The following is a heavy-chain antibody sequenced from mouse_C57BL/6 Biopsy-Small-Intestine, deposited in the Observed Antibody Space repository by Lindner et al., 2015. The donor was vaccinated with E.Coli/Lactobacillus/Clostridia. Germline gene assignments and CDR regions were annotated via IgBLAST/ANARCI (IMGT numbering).Heavy chain of an antibody. CDR1: GYTFTSYG. D-gene: IGHD1-1*01. CDR2: IYPRSGNT. V-gene: IGHV1-81*01. J-gene: IGHJ2*01. CDR3: ARHEGDYYGNYYFDY. Sequence: LQESGAELVRPGASVKLSCKASGYTFTSYGISWVKQRTGQGLEWIGEIYPRSGNTYYNGKFKGKATLTADKSSSTVYMELSRLTSEDSAVYFCARHEGDYYGNYYFDYWGQGTTLTVSS.